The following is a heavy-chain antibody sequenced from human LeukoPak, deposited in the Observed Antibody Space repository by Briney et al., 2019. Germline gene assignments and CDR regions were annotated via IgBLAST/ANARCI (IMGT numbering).Heavy chain of an antibody. J-gene: IGHJ4*02. CDR1: GYTFTSYY. CDR2: INPSGGST. Sequence: SVRVSCKASGYTFTSYYMHWVRQAPGQGLEWIGIINPSGGSTSYAQKFQGRVTMTRDTSTSTVYMELSSLRSEDTAVYYCARVPALDYGDPQGPFDYWGQGTLVTVSS. D-gene: IGHD4-17*01. CDR3: ARVPALDYGDPQGPFDY. V-gene: IGHV1-46*01.